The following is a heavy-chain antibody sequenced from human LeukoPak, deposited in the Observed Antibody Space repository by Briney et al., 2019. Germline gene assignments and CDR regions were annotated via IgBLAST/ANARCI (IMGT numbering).Heavy chain of an antibody. D-gene: IGHD3-22*01. V-gene: IGHV4-4*02. Sequence: ASETLSLTCAVSGDSISSKWWSWVRQPPGKGLEWIGEIYHSGTTNYNPSLKSRVTISVDKSKNQFSLKLSSVTAADTAVYYCARGTGYYDSSGYYWDYYYMDVWGKGTTVTVSS. CDR3: ARGTGYYDSSGYYWDYYYMDV. CDR2: IYHSGTT. J-gene: IGHJ6*03. CDR1: GDSISSKW.